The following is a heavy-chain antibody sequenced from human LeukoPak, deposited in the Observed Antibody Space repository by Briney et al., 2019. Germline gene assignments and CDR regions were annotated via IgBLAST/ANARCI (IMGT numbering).Heavy chain of an antibody. Sequence: PGGSLRLSCAASGFTFSSYAMSWVRQAPGKGLEWVSSISSSSSYIYYADSVKGRFTISRDNAKNSLYLQMNSLRAEDMALYYCAKDRAAAVLYYFDYWGQGTLVTVSS. J-gene: IGHJ4*02. CDR1: GFTFSSYA. CDR2: ISSSSSYI. CDR3: AKDRAAAVLYYFDY. V-gene: IGHV3-21*04. D-gene: IGHD6-13*01.